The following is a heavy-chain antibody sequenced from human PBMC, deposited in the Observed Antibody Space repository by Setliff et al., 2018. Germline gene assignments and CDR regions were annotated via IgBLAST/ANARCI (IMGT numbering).Heavy chain of an antibody. CDR2: IDPSGNT. J-gene: IGHJ4*02. V-gene: IGHV4-61*09. Sequence: SETLSLTCTVSGGSISSGSNYWSWIRQPAGRGLEWIGHIDPSGNTNYHPSLKSRVTISGDTSKNQFSLKLTSVTAADTAVYFCARSLGSGSYYNSRPFYSDYWGQGTPVTVSS. CDR3: ARSLGSGSYYNSRPFYSDY. D-gene: IGHD3-10*01. CDR1: GGSISSGSNY.